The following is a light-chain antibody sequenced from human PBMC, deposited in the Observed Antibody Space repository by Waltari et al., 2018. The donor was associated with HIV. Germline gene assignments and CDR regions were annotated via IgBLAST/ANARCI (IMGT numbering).Light chain of an antibody. CDR3: AAWDDDLNAL. CDR2: GNN. Sequence: QSVLTQPPSASGTPGQRVTISCSGGRSNIGINSVSWYQHLPGTAPKLLSFGNNRRPAGVPDRFSGSKSGTSAALAISGLRSEDEADYYCAAWDDDLNALFGGGTKLTVV. J-gene: IGLJ2*01. V-gene: IGLV1-44*01. CDR1: RSNIGINS.